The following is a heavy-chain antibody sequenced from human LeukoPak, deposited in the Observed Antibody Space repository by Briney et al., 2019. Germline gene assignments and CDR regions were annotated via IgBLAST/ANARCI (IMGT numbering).Heavy chain of an antibody. V-gene: IGHV3-30*04. D-gene: IGHD3-10*01. CDR2: MSYNGNDI. CDR3: ARDPSRFGEYGYFDY. CDR1: GFTFSSFA. Sequence: GSLRLSCAASGFTFSSFAMHWVRQTPGKGLEWVAGMSYNGNDIYYEDSLKGRFTISRDNSKNTLYLQMNSLRAEDTAVYYCARDPSRFGEYGYFDYWGQGSLVTVSS. J-gene: IGHJ4*02.